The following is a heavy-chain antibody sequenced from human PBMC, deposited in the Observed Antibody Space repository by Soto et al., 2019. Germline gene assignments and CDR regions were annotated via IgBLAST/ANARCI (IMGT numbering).Heavy chain of an antibody. CDR2: IYKSATT. CDR1: GDSISTVDYF. J-gene: IGHJ5*01. Sequence: SETLSLTCSVSGDSISTVDYFWAWIRQPPGQALEYIGYIYKSATTYYNPSFESRVAISLDTSKSQFSLNVTSVTAADTVVYFCARGRYCLTGRCFPNWFDSWGQGTLVTVSS. V-gene: IGHV4-30-4*01. CDR3: ARGRYCLTGRCFPNWFDS. D-gene: IGHD2-15*01.